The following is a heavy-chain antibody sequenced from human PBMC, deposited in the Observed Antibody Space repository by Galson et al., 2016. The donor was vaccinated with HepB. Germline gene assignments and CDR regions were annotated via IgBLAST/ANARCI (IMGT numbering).Heavy chain of an antibody. Sequence: SLRLSCAASGFTSNDYAMHWVRQAPGKGLEWVSGISWNSGSIGYADSVKGRFTISRDNAKNSLYLQMNSLRAEDTAFYYCAKSYYDYVWGSYRYTSIDYWGQGTLVTVSS. CDR1: GFTSNDYA. V-gene: IGHV3-9*02. D-gene: IGHD3-16*02. CDR2: ISWNSGSI. J-gene: IGHJ4*02. CDR3: AKSYYDYVWGSYRYTSIDY.